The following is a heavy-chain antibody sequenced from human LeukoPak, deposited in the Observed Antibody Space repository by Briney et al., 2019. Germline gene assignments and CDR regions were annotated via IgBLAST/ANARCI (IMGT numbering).Heavy chain of an antibody. V-gene: IGHV3-21*06. CDR2: IRSSGLYM. CDR3: ARDHGDSDY. CDR1: GFTFNTYS. D-gene: IGHD2-21*01. J-gene: IGHJ1*01. Sequence: PGVSLRLSCAASGFTFNTYSMSWVRQAPGKGLEWVASIRSSGLYMDFADSVRGRFTISRDNAKNLLYLQMNNLRVEDTALYYCARDHGDSDYWGQGPLVPVSS.